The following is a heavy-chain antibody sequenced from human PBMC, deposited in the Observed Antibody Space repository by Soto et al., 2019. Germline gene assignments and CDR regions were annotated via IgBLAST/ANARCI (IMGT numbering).Heavy chain of an antibody. Sequence: SDTLSITCAVSGGSVSSGNWWSWVRQSPGKELEWIGEIYHSGITNYNPSLKRRVTISVDNSENQLSLSLNSVTAADTAVYYCARNVRYYIDYWGQGTLVTVSS. CDR2: IYHSGIT. CDR3: ARNVRYYIDY. V-gene: IGHV4-4*02. J-gene: IGHJ4*02. CDR1: GGSVSSGNW.